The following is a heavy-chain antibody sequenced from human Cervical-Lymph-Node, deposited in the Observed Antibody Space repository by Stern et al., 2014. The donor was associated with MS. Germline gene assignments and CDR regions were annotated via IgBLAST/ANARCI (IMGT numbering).Heavy chain of an antibody. V-gene: IGHV3-66*02. CDR1: GFTVSNNY. CDR2: IYSGGNT. J-gene: IGHJ4*02. CDR3: ATRNIGTRGY. Sequence: EVQLVESGGGLVQPGGSLRLSCAASGFTVSNNYMTWGRQGPGMGLEWVSLIYSGGNTYYADSVKGRFTISRDNSKNTLYLQMNSLRPEDTAVYYCATRNIGTRGYWGQGALVTVSS. D-gene: IGHD6-6*01.